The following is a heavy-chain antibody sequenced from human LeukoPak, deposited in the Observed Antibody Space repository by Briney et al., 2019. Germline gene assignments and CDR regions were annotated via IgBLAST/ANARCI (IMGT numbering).Heavy chain of an antibody. D-gene: IGHD1-26*01. CDR3: ASRSIVGATENYFDY. J-gene: IGHJ4*02. CDR2: IIPIFGTA. Sequence: SVKVSCKASGGTLSNYVISWVRQAPGQGLEWMGRIIPIFGTANYAQKFQGRVTITADESTTTAYMDLSSLRSEDTAVYYCASRSIVGATENYFDYWGQGTLVTVSS. CDR1: GGTLSNYV. V-gene: IGHV1-69*13.